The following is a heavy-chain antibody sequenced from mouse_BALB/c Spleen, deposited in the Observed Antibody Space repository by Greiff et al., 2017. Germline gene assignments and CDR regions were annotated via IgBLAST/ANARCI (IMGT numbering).Heavy chain of an antibody. CDR1: GFTFSSYT. CDR2: ISNGGGST. CDR3: ARRGYDGYYDAMDY. Sequence: DVKLVESGGGLVQPGGSLKLSCAASGFTFSSYTMSWVRQTPEKRLEWVAYISNGGGSTYYPDTVKGRFTISRDNAKNTLYLQMSSLKSEDTAMYYCARRGYDGYYDAMDYWGQGTSVTVSS. D-gene: IGHD2-3*01. V-gene: IGHV5-12-2*01. J-gene: IGHJ4*01.